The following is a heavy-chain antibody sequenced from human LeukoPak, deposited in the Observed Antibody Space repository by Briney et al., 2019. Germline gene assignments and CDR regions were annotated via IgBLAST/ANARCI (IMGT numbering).Heavy chain of an antibody. CDR3: AKDHANTPVVTN. V-gene: IGHV3-30*02. J-gene: IGHJ4*02. CDR2: IRYDGITK. CDR1: GFILTKA. Sequence: GGSLRLSCAAPASGFILTKAMHWVRQAPGEGLEWVAHIRYDGITKWYADSVTGRFTVSRDNSKNTVDLQMNNLRVDDTAIYYCAKDHANTPVVTNWGQGILVCVSS. D-gene: IGHD2-21*02.